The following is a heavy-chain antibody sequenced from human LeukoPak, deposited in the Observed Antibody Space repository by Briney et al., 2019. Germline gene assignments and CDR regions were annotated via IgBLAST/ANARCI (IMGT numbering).Heavy chain of an antibody. CDR3: ASSLAADYYFDY. V-gene: IGHV4-34*01. Sequence: SETLSLTCAVYGGSFSGYYWSWIRQPPGKGLEWIGYIYHSGSTYYNPSLKSRVTISVDRSKNQFSLKLSSVTAADTAVYYCASSLAADYYFDYWGQGTLVTVSS. J-gene: IGHJ4*02. D-gene: IGHD3-3*02. CDR2: IYHSGST. CDR1: GGSFSGYY.